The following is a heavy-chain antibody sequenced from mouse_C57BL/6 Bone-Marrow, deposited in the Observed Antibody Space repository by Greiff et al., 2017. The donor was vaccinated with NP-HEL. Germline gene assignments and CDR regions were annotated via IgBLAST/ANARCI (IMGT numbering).Heavy chain of an antibody. V-gene: IGHV5-6*02. CDR3: ARRRLRRWYFDV. Sequence: EVKLVESGGDLVKPGGSLKLSCAASGFTFSSYGMSWVRQTPDKRLEWVATISSGGSYTYYPDSVKGRFTISRDNAKNTLYLQMSSLKAEDTAMDYGARRRLRRWYFDVWGTGTTVTVSS. CDR2: ISSGGSYT. CDR1: GFTFSSYG. J-gene: IGHJ1*03. D-gene: IGHD2-2*01.